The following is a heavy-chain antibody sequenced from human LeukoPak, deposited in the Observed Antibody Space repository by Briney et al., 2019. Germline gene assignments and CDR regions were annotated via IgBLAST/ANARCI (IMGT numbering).Heavy chain of an antibody. Sequence: PSETLPLTCTVSGGSISSGSYYWSWIRQPAGKGLEWIGRIYTSGSTNYNPSLKSRVTISVDTSKNQFSLKLSSVTAADTAVYYCARGTYWSSTSCYLFDYWGQGTLVTVSS. CDR1: GGSISSGSYY. CDR2: IYTSGST. J-gene: IGHJ4*02. D-gene: IGHD2-2*01. V-gene: IGHV4-61*02. CDR3: ARGTYWSSTSCYLFDY.